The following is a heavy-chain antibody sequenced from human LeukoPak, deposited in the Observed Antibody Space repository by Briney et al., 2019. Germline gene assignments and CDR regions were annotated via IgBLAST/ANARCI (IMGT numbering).Heavy chain of an antibody. D-gene: IGHD3-22*01. Sequence: ASVKVSCKASGYTFTGYYLHWVRQAPGQGLEWTGWINPNSGDTNYAQKFQDRVTMTRDTSISTAYMDLSRLKSDDTAVYYCARDLYYYDTGGCPYWGQGTLVTVSS. V-gene: IGHV1-2*02. CDR3: ARDLYYYDTGGCPY. CDR2: INPNSGDT. CDR1: GYTFTGYY. J-gene: IGHJ4*02.